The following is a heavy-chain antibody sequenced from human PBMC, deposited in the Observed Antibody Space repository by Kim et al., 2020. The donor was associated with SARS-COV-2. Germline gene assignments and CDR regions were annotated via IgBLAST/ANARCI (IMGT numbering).Heavy chain of an antibody. CDR3: AREDRAINWFDP. CDR2: ISNSGNYT. D-gene: IGHD2-2*01. Sequence: GGSLRLSCAASGFSFSDFYMSWIRQAPGKGLEWISYISNSGNYTNYADSVKGRFTITIDNAANSVYLQMSSLRAEDTAIYYCAREDRAINWFDPWGQGTLVTVSS. J-gene: IGHJ5*02. CDR1: GFSFSDFY. V-gene: IGHV3-11*05.